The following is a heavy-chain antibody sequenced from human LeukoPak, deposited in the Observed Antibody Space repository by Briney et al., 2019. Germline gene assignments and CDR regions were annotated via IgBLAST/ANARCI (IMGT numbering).Heavy chain of an antibody. J-gene: IGHJ1*01. D-gene: IGHD3-10*01. Sequence: SETLSLTCTVSGGSISTYYWSWIRQPPGKGLEWIGYIYSSGSTNYNPSLKSRVTISVDTSKNQFSLKLTSVTAADAAVYYCARTYYFGSGNYHFVYWGQGTLVTVSS. V-gene: IGHV4-59*08. CDR1: GGSISTYY. CDR2: IYSSGST. CDR3: ARTYYFGSGNYHFVY.